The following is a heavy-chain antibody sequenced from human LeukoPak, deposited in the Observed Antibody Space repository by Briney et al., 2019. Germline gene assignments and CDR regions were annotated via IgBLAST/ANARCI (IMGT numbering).Heavy chain of an antibody. CDR2: IYYSGST. V-gene: IGHV4-59*01. J-gene: IGHJ3*02. CDR3: ARDPGIAAAGTLGAFDI. D-gene: IGHD6-13*01. CDR1: GGSISSYY. Sequence: SETLSLTCTVPGGSISSYYWSWIRQPPGKGLEWIGYIYYSGSTNYNPSLKSRVTISVDTYKNQFSLKLSSVTAADTAVYYCARDPGIAAAGTLGAFDIWGQGTMVTVSS.